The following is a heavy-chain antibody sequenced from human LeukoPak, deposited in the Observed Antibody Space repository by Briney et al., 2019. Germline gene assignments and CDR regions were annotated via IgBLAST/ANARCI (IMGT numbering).Heavy chain of an antibody. D-gene: IGHD7-27*01. CDR2: ISGSGAST. CDR3: AKDGGLWVSAHWGDS. CDR1: GFTLSTNA. J-gene: IGHJ4*02. V-gene: IGHV3-23*01. Sequence: GGSLRLSCLTSGFTLSTNAMSWVRQAPGKGLEWISGISGSGASTYYADSVKGRLTTSRDDSRNTLYLQMNSLRAEDTAVYYCAKDGGLWVSAHWGDSWGRGTLVTVSS.